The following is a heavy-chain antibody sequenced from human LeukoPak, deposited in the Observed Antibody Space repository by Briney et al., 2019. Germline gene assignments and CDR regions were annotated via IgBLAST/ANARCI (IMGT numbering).Heavy chain of an antibody. V-gene: IGHV3-21*01. Sequence: RRSLRLSCAASGFTFSSYSMSWVRQAPGKGLGWVSFISSSSSYIYYADSVKGRFTISRDNARNSLSLQMNSLRAEDTAVYYCARDKYGDQYYFDYWGQGTLVTVSS. CDR2: ISSSSSYI. D-gene: IGHD4-17*01. CDR3: ARDKYGDQYYFDY. CDR1: GFTFSSYS. J-gene: IGHJ4*02.